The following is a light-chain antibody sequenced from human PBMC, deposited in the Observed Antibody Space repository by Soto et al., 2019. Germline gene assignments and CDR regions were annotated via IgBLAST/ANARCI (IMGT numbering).Light chain of an antibody. CDR3: QQCNDWPLIT. V-gene: IGKV3-15*01. CDR1: QSVNSY. CDR2: GAS. J-gene: IGKJ5*01. Sequence: EIVMTQSPVTLSVSPGERATLSCRASQSVNSYLAWYQQRPGQAPRLLIYGASTRATGVPARFSGSGSGTEFTLTISSLQSEDFAVYYCQQCNDWPLITFGQGTRLEAK.